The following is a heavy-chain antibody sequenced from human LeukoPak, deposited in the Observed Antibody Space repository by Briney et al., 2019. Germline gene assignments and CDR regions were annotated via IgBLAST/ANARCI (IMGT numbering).Heavy chain of an antibody. Sequence: PGGSLRLSCAASGFTFSSYGMHWVRQAPGKGLEWVAVISYDGSNKYYADSVKGRFTISRDNSKNTLYLQMISLRAEDTAVYYCAKIIRYFPGDYWGQGTLVTVSS. D-gene: IGHD1-14*01. J-gene: IGHJ4*02. CDR3: AKIIRYFPGDY. V-gene: IGHV3-30*18. CDR2: ISYDGSNK. CDR1: GFTFSSYG.